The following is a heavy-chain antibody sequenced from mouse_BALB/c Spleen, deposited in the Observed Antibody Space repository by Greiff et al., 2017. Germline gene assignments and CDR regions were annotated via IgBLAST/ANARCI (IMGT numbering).Heavy chain of an antibody. CDR2: IWSGGST. J-gene: IGHJ3*01. Sequence: VHLVESGPGLVQPSQSLSITCTVSGFSLTSYGVHWVRQSPGKGLEWLGVIWSGGSTDYNAAFISRLSISKDNSKSQVFFKMNSLQANDTAIYYCARGDYDYDDGFAYWGQGTLVTVSA. D-gene: IGHD2-4*01. CDR3: ARGDYDYDDGFAY. CDR1: GFSLTSYG. V-gene: IGHV2-2*02.